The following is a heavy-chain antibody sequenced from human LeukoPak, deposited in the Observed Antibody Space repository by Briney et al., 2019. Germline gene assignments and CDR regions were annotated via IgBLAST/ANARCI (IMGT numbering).Heavy chain of an antibody. CDR3: ATNIVGPTLDY. J-gene: IGHJ4*02. CDR2: TNSDGSTT. V-gene: IGHV3-74*01. CDR1: GFPFSSYW. Sequence: PGGSLRLSCAPPGFPFSSYWMHWVRQAPGKGLVWVSGTNSDGSTTAYADSVKGRFTISRDNAKNTLYLQMNSLRAEDTAVYYCATNIVGPTLDYWGQGTLVTVSS. D-gene: IGHD1-26*01.